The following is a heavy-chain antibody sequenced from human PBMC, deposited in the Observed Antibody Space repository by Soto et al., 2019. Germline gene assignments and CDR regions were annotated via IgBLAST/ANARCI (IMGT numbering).Heavy chain of an antibody. D-gene: IGHD3-22*01. CDR2: IYHSGST. J-gene: IGHJ4*02. Sequence: QLQLQESGSGLVKPSQTLSLTCAVSGGSISSGGSSWTWIRQPPGKGLEWIGYIYHSGSTYYNPSLQSRVTISVDRSKNQFSLKLTSVTAADTAVYYCASGAVVNFDSWGQGTLVTVSS. CDR3: ASGAVVNFDS. CDR1: GGSISSGGSS. V-gene: IGHV4-30-2*01.